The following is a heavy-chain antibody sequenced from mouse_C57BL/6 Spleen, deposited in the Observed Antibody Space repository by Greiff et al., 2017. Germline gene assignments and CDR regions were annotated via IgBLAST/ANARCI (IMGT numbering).Heavy chain of an antibody. CDR2: INPNNGGT. V-gene: IGHV1-26*01. CDR1: GYTFTDYY. CDR3: ARGGTTVVKGTWFAY. J-gene: IGHJ3*01. Sequence: EVQLQQSGPELVKPGASVKISCKASGYTFTDYYMNWVKQSHGKSLEWIGDINPNNGGTSYNQKFKGKASLTVDKSSSTAYMELRSLTSEDSAVYYCARGGTTVVKGTWFAYWGQGTLVTVSA. D-gene: IGHD1-1*01.